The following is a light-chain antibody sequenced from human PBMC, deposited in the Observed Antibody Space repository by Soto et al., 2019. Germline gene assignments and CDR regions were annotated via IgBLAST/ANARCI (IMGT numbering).Light chain of an antibody. CDR3: QQYNNSPYT. Sequence: EIVLTHSPATLSVSPGERATLSSRASQSVGSILAWYQQRPGQPPRLLIYDASTRATDIPARFSGGGSGTEFTLTISSLHSEDFAVYYCQQYNNSPYTFGQGTKLQI. CDR2: DAS. J-gene: IGKJ2*01. V-gene: IGKV3-15*01. CDR1: QSVGSI.